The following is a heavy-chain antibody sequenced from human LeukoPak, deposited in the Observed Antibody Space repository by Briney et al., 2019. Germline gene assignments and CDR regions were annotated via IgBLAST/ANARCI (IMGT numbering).Heavy chain of an antibody. Sequence: GGSLRLSCAASGFSFSGYEMNWVRQAPGKGLEWVSYISSGGNTMYYADSVKGRFTISRDNAKNSLYLQVNSLRAEDTAVYYCARGGRENNPYGYGYRVFYFEYWGQGTLVTVSS. V-gene: IGHV3-48*03. D-gene: IGHD6-13*01. CDR2: ISSGGNTM. CDR3: ARGGRENNPYGYGYRVFYFEY. J-gene: IGHJ4*02. CDR1: GFSFSGYE.